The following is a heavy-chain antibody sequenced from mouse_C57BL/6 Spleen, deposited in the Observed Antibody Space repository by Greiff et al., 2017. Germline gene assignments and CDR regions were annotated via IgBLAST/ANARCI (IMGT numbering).Heavy chain of an antibody. Sequence: VQLQQPGAELVKPGASVTLSCKASGYTFTSYWMQWVKQRPGQGLEWIGEIDPSDSYTNYNQKFKGKATLTVDTSSSTAYMQLSSLTSEDSAVYYFAIFITTGAYWGQGTLVTVSA. CDR2: IDPSDSYT. D-gene: IGHD1-1*01. CDR3: AIFITTGAY. V-gene: IGHV1-50*01. J-gene: IGHJ3*01. CDR1: GYTFTSYW.